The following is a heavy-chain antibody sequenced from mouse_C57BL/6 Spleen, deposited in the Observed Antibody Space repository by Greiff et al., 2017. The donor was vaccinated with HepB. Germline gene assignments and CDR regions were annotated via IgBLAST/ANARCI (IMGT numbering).Heavy chain of an antibody. CDR2: INPNNGGT. Sequence: VQLQQSGPELVKPGASVSMSCKASGYTFTDYNMHWVKQSHGKSLEWIGYINPNNGGTSYNQKFKGKATFTVNKSSSTAYMELRSLTSEDSAVYYCARGEYGYYDKAMDYWGQGTSVTVSS. CDR3: ARGEYGYYDKAMDY. CDR1: GYTFTDYN. D-gene: IGHD2-10*02. V-gene: IGHV1-22*01. J-gene: IGHJ4*01.